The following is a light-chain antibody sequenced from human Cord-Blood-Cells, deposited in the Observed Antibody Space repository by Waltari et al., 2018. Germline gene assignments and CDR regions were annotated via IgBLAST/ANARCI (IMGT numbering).Light chain of an antibody. CDR2: DAS. CDR1: QSISSW. Sequence: DIQMTQSPSTLCASVGDRVTITCRASQSISSWLAWYQKKPGKAPKLLFYDASSLESGVPSRFSGSGSGTEFTLTISSLHPDDFATYYCQQYNSYSWTFGQGTKVEIK. J-gene: IGKJ1*01. CDR3: QQYNSYSWT. V-gene: IGKV1-5*01.